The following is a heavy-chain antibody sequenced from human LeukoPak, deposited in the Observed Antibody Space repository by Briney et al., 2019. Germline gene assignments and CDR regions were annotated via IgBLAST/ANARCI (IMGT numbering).Heavy chain of an antibody. CDR1: GFTFDQSA. J-gene: IGHJ3*02. CDR3: AKAVAAPGAFDI. CDR2: ISWDSNSI. V-gene: IGHV3-9*01. Sequence: PGGSLRLSCAASGFTFDQSAMHWVRHAQGKGLEWVSGISWDSNSIIYADSVKGRFAISRDNAKNSLYLQMNSLRADDTALYYCAKAVAAPGAFDIWGQGTVVTVSS. D-gene: IGHD6-19*01.